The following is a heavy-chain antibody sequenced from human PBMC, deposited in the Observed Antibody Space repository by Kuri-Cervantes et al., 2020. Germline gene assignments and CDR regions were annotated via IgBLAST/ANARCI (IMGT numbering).Heavy chain of an antibody. CDR3: ASQGDLGY. CDR1: GFTFTSYS. CDR2: INPVSGAK. D-gene: IGHD3-16*01. J-gene: IGHJ4*02. V-gene: IGHV3-48*04. Sequence: GGSLRLSCAASGFTFTSYSMNWVRQAPGKGLEWISYINPVSGAKYYADSVKGRFTISRDNAKNSLYLQMNSQRAEDTAVYYCASQGDLGYWGQGTLVTVSS.